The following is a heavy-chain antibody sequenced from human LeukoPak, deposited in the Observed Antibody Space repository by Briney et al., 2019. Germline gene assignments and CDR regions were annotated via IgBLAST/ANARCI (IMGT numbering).Heavy chain of an antibody. J-gene: IGHJ5*02. V-gene: IGHV4-34*01. D-gene: IGHD5-18*01. CDR1: GGSVSSNSNY. CDR3: ARVRGSIQLRAWFDP. CDR2: INHTGST. Sequence: SETLSLTCTVSGGSVSSNSNYWSWIRQPPGKGLEWIGEINHTGSTNYNPSLKSRVTISVDTSKNQFSLKLSSVTAADTAVYYCARVRGSIQLRAWFDPWGQGTLVTVSS.